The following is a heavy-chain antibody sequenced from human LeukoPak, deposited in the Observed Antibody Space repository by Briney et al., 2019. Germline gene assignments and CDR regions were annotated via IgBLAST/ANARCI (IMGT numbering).Heavy chain of an antibody. D-gene: IGHD4-17*01. CDR3: ARDRDYEGLDY. J-gene: IGHJ4*02. CDR2: IYYSGST. CDR1: GGSISSGDYY. Sequence: PSETLSLTCTVSGGSISSGDYYWSWLRQPPGKGLEWIGYIYYSGSTYYNPSLKSRVTISVDTSKNQFSLKLSSVTAADTAVYYCARDRDYEGLDYWGQGTLVTVSS. V-gene: IGHV4-30-4*01.